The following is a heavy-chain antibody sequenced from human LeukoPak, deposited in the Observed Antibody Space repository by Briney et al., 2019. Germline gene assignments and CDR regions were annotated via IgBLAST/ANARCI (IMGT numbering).Heavy chain of an antibody. J-gene: IGHJ4*02. CDR2: ISGSGGST. D-gene: IGHD6-19*01. V-gene: IGHV3-23*01. CDR3: AKALAYSSGWIDY. CDR1: GFTFSSYA. Sequence: GGSLRLSCAASGFTFSSYAMSWVRQAPGKGLEWVSAISGSGGSTYYADSVKSRFTISRDNSKNTLYLQMNSLRAEDTAVYYCAKALAYSSGWIDYWGQGTLVTVSS.